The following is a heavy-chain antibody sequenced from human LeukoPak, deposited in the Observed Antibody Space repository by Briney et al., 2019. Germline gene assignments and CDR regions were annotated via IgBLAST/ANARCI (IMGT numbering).Heavy chain of an antibody. V-gene: IGHV3-48*02. J-gene: IGHJ4*02. Sequence: GGSLRLSCATSGFSFTDYPMNWVRQAPGKGLEWISNIRTTAEGAKYAYYADSVKGRVTISRDDGKNTLYLHMNSLRDDDTAVYYCAAGKRYAFDYWGQGILVTVSS. CDR2: IRTTAEGAKYA. D-gene: IGHD3-9*01. CDR3: AAGKRYAFDY. CDR1: GFSFTDYP.